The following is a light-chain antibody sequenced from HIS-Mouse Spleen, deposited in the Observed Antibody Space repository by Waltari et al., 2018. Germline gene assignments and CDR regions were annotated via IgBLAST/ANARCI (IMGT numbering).Light chain of an antibody. Sequence: VLTQSPATLSLSPGERATLSCRASQSVSSYLAWYQEKPGQAPTLLIYDASNRATGIPARFSGSGSGTDFTLTTSSLVPEDFAVYYCQQRSNWPWTFGQGTKVEIK. CDR1: QSVSSY. J-gene: IGKJ1*01. CDR2: DAS. V-gene: IGKV3-11*01. CDR3: QQRSNWPWT.